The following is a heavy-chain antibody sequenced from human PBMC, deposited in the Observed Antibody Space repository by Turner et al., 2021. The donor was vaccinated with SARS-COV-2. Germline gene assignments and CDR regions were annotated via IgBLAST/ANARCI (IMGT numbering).Heavy chain of an antibody. Sequence: EVQLLESGGGLVQPGDSLRLSCAGSGFNLGGYAMTWVRQAPGRGLHWVSSITGRADKTYYADSLKGRFTVSRDNSKSTLYLQVNSLRAEDTAVYYCAKGDHPYGDDITPFDHWGQGTLVTVSS. V-gene: IGHV3-23*01. J-gene: IGHJ4*02. CDR2: ITGRADKT. CDR3: AKGDHPYGDDITPFDH. D-gene: IGHD4-17*01. CDR1: GFNLGGYA.